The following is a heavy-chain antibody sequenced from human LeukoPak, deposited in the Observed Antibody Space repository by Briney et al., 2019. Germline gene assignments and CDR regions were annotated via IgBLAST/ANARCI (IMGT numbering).Heavy chain of an antibody. J-gene: IGHJ4*02. V-gene: IGHV4-61*02. Sequence: SETLSLTCTVSGGSIRSGSFYWSWIRQPAGKGLEWIGRISTNGNTNYNPSLKSRVTISVDTSKNQFSPMLNSVTAADTAVYCCAMSSSVTRFDYWGQGTLVTVSS. D-gene: IGHD6-19*01. CDR2: ISTNGNT. CDR3: AMSSSVTRFDY. CDR1: GGSIRSGSFY.